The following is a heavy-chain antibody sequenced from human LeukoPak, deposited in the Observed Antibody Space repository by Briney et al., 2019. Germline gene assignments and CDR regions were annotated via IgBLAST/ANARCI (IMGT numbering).Heavy chain of an antibody. D-gene: IGHD1/OR15-1a*01. V-gene: IGHV3-21*01. J-gene: IGHJ3*02. CDR1: GFTFSSYS. CDR3: ANVARLDHEQILGDAFDI. Sequence: PGGSLRLSCAASGFTFSSYSMNWVRQAPGKGLEWVSSISSSSSYIYYADSVKGRFTISRDNAKNSLYLQMNSLRAEDTAVYYCANVARLDHEQILGDAFDIWGQGTMVTVSS. CDR2: ISSSSSYI.